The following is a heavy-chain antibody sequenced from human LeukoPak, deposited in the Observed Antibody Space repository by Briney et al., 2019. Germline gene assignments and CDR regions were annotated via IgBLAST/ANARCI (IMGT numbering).Heavy chain of an antibody. V-gene: IGHV4-34*01. J-gene: IGHJ3*02. D-gene: IGHD2-15*01. CDR2: INHSGST. Sequence: SETLPLTCAVYGGSFSGYFWTWVRQPPGKGLQWIGEINHSGSTNYDPSLKSRVTISVDTSKNQFSLRLSSVTAADTAVYYCASSGLIVAFDIWGQGTMITVSS. CDR1: GGSFSGYF. CDR3: ASSGLIVAFDI.